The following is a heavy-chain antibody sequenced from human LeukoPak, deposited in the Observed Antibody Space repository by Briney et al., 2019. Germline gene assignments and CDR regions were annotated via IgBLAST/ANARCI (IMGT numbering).Heavy chain of an antibody. CDR1: GGSISTYY. V-gene: IGHV4-59*08. CDR3: ARHLPRTDIGYAFDI. J-gene: IGHJ3*02. Sequence: PSETLSLTCTVSGGSISTYYWSWIRQPPGKGLEWIGYIFSSGSTNYNPSLQSRVTISLVTSTNQFSLRLRSVTAADTAVYYCARHLPRTDIGYAFDIWGQGTVVTVSS. CDR2: IFSSGST. D-gene: IGHD2-15*01.